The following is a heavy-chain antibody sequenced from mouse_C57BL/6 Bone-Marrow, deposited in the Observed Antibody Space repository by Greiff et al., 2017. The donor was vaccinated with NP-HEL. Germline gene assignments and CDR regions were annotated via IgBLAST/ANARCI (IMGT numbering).Heavy chain of an antibody. D-gene: IGHD1-1*01. V-gene: IGHV2-5*01. CDR1: GFSLTSYG. CDR3: AKRDYGSRYYYAMDY. CDR2: IWRGGST. J-gene: IGHJ4*01. Sequence: VMLVESGPGLVQPSQSLSITCTVSGFSLTSYGVHWVRQSPGKGLEWLGVIWRGGSTDYNAAFMSRLSITKDNSKSQVFFKMNSLQADDTAIYYCAKRDYGSRYYYAMDYWGQGTSVTVSS.